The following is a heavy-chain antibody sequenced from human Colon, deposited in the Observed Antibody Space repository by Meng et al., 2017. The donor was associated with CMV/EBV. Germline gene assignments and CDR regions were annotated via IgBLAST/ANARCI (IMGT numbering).Heavy chain of an antibody. D-gene: IGHD2-2*01. J-gene: IGHJ5*02. V-gene: IGHV3-9*01. CDR2: ISWNSGNI. Sequence: SLKISCTASGFSFDDYGMHWIRQAPGKGLEWVSGISWNSGNIDYADSVKGRFTISRDNAKNSLYLQMDSLAVEDTAVYYCARDLVVVIPDDLWGQGTLVTVSS. CDR3: ARDLVVVIPDDL. CDR1: GFSFDDYG.